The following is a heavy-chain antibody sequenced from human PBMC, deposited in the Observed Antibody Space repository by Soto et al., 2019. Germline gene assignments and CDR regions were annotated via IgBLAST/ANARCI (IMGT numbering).Heavy chain of an antibody. Sequence: PSETLSLTCDVSGGSIDNSHSFWGWVRQPPGRGLEFLGSFYYSGGTYYSPSLKSRVTVSVDTSKNQVSLRVRSVTVADTARYYFVRVVEAAARHTDFDSWGQGIVVTVSS. D-gene: IGHD2-21*01. V-gene: IGHV4-39*01. CDR1: GGSIDNSHSF. CDR2: FYYSGGT. J-gene: IGHJ4*02. CDR3: VRVVEAAARHTDFDS.